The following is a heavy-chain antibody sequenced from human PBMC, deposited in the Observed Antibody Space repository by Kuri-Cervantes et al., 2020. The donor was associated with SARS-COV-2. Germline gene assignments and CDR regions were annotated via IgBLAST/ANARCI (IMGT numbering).Heavy chain of an antibody. D-gene: IGHD3-10*01. J-gene: IGHJ4*02. CDR2: IYSGGSST. CDR1: GFTFSSYA. CDR3: AKAPSWGTKNYYGSGSPPYYFDY. V-gene: IGHV3-23*03. Sequence: GGSLRLSCAASGFTFSSYAMSWVRQAPGKGLEWVSVIYSGGSSTCYADSVKGRFTISRDNSKNTLYLQMNSLRAEDTAVYYCAKAPSWGTKNYYGSGSPPYYFDYWGQGTLVTVSS.